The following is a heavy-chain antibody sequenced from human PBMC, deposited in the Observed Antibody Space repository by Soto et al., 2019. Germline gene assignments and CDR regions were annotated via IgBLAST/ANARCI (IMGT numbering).Heavy chain of an antibody. CDR1: GFTFSSYS. J-gene: IGHJ6*02. Sequence: LRLSCAGSGFTFSSYSMNWVRQAPGKGLDWVSYGSSSSSNIYYADSVKGRFTISRDNAKNSLYLQMKSLRDEDTAVYYCARELPRSRWYRAYLYYGMDXWGQGTTVTVS. CDR3: ARELPRSRWYRAYLYYGMDX. V-gene: IGHV3-48*02. D-gene: IGHD6-13*01. CDR2: GSSSSSNI.